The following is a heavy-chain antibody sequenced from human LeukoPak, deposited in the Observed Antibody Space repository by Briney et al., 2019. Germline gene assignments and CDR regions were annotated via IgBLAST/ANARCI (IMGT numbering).Heavy chain of an antibody. V-gene: IGHV3-23*01. CDR3: ANAHDYDSSGYYYGLYYYGMDV. D-gene: IGHD3-22*01. Sequence: GGSLRLSCAASGFTFSSYAMSWVRQAPGKGLEWVSAISGSGGSTYYADSVKGRFTISRDNSKNTLYLQMNSLRAEDTAVYYCANAHDYDSSGYYYGLYYYGMDVWGQGTTVTVSS. CDR2: ISGSGGST. J-gene: IGHJ6*02. CDR1: GFTFSSYA.